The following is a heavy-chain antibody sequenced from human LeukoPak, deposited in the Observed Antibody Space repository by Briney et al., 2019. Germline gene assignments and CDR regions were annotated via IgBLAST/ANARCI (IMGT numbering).Heavy chain of an antibody. CDR1: GYTFLTHW. Sequence: ASVKISCKPSGYTFLTHWMHWVRQAPGQGLEWMAIINPSGDFRSYAQKFQGRVTVTRDMSTRTVYMELSDLRPEDTALYYCARDYSGQWEQLTGWWIDPWGQGTLVIVSS. D-gene: IGHD1-26*01. J-gene: IGHJ5*02. CDR3: ARDYSGQWEQLTGWWIDP. V-gene: IGHV1-46*01. CDR2: INPSGDFR.